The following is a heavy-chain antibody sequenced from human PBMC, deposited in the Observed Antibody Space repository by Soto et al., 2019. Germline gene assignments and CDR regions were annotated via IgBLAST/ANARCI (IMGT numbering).Heavy chain of an antibody. D-gene: IGHD5-18*01. V-gene: IGHV1-3*01. J-gene: IGHJ6*01. CDR2: NNAGNGNT. Sequence: APVKVCRKASGYRLTSHAMHWVRQAPGQRLEWMGWNNAGNGNTKYSQKFQGRVTSTRDTSASTAYMEPRSLRHEDTSAYSFAREAGWYSYGYDYYYSYGMSVWGQGTTVTVSS. CDR3: AREAGWYSYGYDYYYSYGMSV. CDR1: GYRLTSHA.